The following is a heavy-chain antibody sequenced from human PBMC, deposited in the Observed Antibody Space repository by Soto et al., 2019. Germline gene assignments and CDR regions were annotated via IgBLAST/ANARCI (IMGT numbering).Heavy chain of an antibody. CDR1: GFTFSSYG. Sequence: GSLRLSCAASGFTFSSYGMHWVRQAPGKGLEWVAVISYDGSNKYYADSVKGRFTISRDNSKNTLYLQMNSLRAEDTAVYYCAKDGNYYDSSGPEDWFDPWGQGTLVTVSS. D-gene: IGHD3-22*01. CDR2: ISYDGSNK. CDR3: AKDGNYYDSSGPEDWFDP. V-gene: IGHV3-30*18. J-gene: IGHJ5*02.